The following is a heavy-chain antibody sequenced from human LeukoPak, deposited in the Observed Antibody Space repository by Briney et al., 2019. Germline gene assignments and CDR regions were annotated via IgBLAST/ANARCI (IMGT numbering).Heavy chain of an antibody. J-gene: IGHJ5*02. CDR2: IYYSGST. V-gene: IGHV4-59*01. CDR1: GGSISSYY. Sequence: SETLSLTCTVSGGSISSYYWSWVRQPPGKGLEWIGYIYYSGSTNYNPSLKSRVTISVDTSKNLFSLKLSSVAAADTAVYYCARGAYYDYVWGSYPGPDRWFDPWGQGTLVTVSS. D-gene: IGHD3-16*02. CDR3: ARGAYYDYVWGSYPGPDRWFDP.